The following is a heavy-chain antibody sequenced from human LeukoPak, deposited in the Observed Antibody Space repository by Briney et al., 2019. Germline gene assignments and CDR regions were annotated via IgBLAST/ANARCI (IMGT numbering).Heavy chain of an antibody. CDR1: GFTFSSYS. Sequence: PGGSLRLSCAASGFTFSSYSMNWVRQAPGKGLEWVSSISSSSSYIYYADSVKDRFTISRDNAQQSLYLQMDTLTAEDTAVYYCVTSWVRQQRDFWGQGTLVTVSS. CDR3: VTSWVRQQRDF. D-gene: IGHD3-10*01. J-gene: IGHJ4*02. CDR2: ISSSSSYI. V-gene: IGHV3-21*01.